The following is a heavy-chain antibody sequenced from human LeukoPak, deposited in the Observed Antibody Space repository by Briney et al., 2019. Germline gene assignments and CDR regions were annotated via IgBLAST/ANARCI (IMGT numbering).Heavy chain of an antibody. J-gene: IGHJ5*02. CDR3: ARGAVRYFDWLNWFDP. D-gene: IGHD3-9*01. CDR1: GGTFSSYT. CDR2: IIPILGTA. Sequence: SVKVSCKASGGTFSSYTISWVRQAPGQGLEWMGRIIPILGTANYAQKFQGRVTITADESTSTAYMELSSLRSEDTAVYYCARGAVRYFDWLNWFDPWGQGTLVTVSS. V-gene: IGHV1-69*08.